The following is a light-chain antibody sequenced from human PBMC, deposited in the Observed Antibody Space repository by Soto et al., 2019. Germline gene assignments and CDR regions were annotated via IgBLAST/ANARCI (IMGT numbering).Light chain of an antibody. J-gene: IGKJ1*01. Sequence: DIQMTQSPSSLSAAVGDRVTITCRASQGIGNDLGWYQQKPGKAPKRLIYAASTLQGGVPSRFSGSGSGTEFTLTISSLQPEDFATYYCLQHNRYPRAFGQGTKVEIK. CDR3: LQHNRYPRA. CDR2: AAS. CDR1: QGIGND. V-gene: IGKV1-17*01.